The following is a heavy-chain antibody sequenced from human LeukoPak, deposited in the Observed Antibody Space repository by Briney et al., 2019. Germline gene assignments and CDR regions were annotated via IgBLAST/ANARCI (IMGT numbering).Heavy chain of an antibody. J-gene: IGHJ4*02. CDR3: AKPIVWVRGVDY. CDR1: GFTFSSYN. D-gene: IGHD3-10*01. V-gene: IGHV3-21*01. Sequence: GGSLRLSCAASGFTFSSYNMNWVRQAPGKGLEWVSSMTSTSSYLYYSDSVKGRFTISRDNSKNTLYLQMNSLRAEDTAVYYCAKPIVWVRGVDYWGQGTLVTVSS. CDR2: MTSTSSYL.